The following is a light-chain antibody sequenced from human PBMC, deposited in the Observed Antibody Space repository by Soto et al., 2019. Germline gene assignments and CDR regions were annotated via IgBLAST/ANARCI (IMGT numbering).Light chain of an antibody. J-gene: IGKJ4*01. CDR3: QQRSNWPQIT. CDR1: QSVSKY. CDR2: DAS. Sequence: EIVLTQSPATLSLSPGERATLSCRASQSVSKYLAWYQQKPGQAPRLLIHDASNRATGIPARFSGSGSGTDFTLTISSLEPEEFGVYYCQQRSNWPQITVGGGTKVEIK. V-gene: IGKV3-11*01.